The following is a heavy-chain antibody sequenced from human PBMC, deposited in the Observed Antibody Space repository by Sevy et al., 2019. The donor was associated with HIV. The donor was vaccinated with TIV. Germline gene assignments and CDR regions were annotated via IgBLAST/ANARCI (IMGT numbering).Heavy chain of an antibody. V-gene: IGHV3-23*01. CDR3: AKDRVSGTYYTGDFDY. Sequence: GGSLRLSCAASGFTFSTYDMTWVRQAPGKGLEWVSVISNSGGSTYYADSVRGQFTISRDNSKNTLYLQMNSLRVEDTAVYYCAKDRVSGTYYTGDFDYWGQGTLVTVSS. CDR2: ISNSGGST. CDR1: GFTFSTYD. D-gene: IGHD3-10*01. J-gene: IGHJ4*02.